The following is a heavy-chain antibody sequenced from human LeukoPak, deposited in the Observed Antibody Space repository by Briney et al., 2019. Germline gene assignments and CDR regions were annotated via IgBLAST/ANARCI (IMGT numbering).Heavy chain of an antibody. CDR2: IIPIFGTA. D-gene: IGHD6-6*01. Sequence: ASVKVSCKASGYTFTGYYMHWVRQAPGQGLEWMGGIIPIFGTANYAQKFQGRVTITADRSTSTAYMELSSLRSEDTAVYYCAPDPYQLSIYSSSSGYWGQGTLVTVSS. V-gene: IGHV1-69*06. CDR1: GYTFTGYY. CDR3: APDPYQLSIYSSSSGY. J-gene: IGHJ4*02.